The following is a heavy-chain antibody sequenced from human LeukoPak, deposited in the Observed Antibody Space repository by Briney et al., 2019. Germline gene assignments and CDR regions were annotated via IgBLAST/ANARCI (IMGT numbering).Heavy chain of an antibody. V-gene: IGHV4-4*07. J-gene: IGHJ4*02. CDR2: FYTSGIA. Sequence: SETLSLTCTVSGGSISSPYWTWIRQPAGKGLEWIGRFYTSGIANYNPSLKSRVTISVDTSKNQFSLKLSSVTAADTAVYYCARHAQPGYSYGYYYFDYWGQGTLVTVSS. D-gene: IGHD5-18*01. CDR3: ARHAQPGYSYGYYYFDY. CDR1: GGSISSPY.